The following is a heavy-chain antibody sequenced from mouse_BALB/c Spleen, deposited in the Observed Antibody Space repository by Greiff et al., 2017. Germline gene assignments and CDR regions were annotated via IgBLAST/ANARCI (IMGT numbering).Heavy chain of an antibody. CDR3: ARDVTTVEAWFAY. Sequence: VQLQQSGPGLVAPSQSLSITCTVSGFSLTSYGVHWVRQPPGKGLEWLGVIWAGGSTNYNSALMSRLSISKDNSKGQVFLKMNSLQTDDTAMYSCARDVTTVEAWFAYWGQGTLVTVSA. CDR1: GFSLTSYG. CDR2: IWAGGST. D-gene: IGHD1-1*01. J-gene: IGHJ3*01. V-gene: IGHV2-9*02.